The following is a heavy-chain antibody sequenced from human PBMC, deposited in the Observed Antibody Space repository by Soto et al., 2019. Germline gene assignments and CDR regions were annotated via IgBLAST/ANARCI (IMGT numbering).Heavy chain of an antibody. CDR2: IFYSGST. J-gene: IGHJ4*01. Sequence: SETLSITCTVSGDSIMNYYWSWIRQPPGKGLEYIGYIFYSGSTNYNPSLKSRVAISVDTSRNQFALKLRSVTAADTATYYCARVKRGYSYGSIIDFWGRGTLVTVSS. D-gene: IGHD5-18*01. V-gene: IGHV4-59*01. CDR1: GDSIMNYY. CDR3: ARVKRGYSYGSIIDF.